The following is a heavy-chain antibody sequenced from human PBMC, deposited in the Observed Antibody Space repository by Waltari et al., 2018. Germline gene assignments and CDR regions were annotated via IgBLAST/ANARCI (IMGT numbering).Heavy chain of an antibody. CDR3: ARLTVVSNNDY. CDR1: GFTFSSYW. Sequence: EVQLVESGGGLVQPGGSLRLSCAASGFTFSSYWMHWFRQAPGKGLVWVSCINGDGTTTKYADSVKGRFTISRDNAKNTLYLQMNSLRAEDTAVYYCARLTVVSNNDYWGQGTLVTVSS. CDR2: INGDGTTT. J-gene: IGHJ4*02. V-gene: IGHV3-74*01. D-gene: IGHD1-20*01.